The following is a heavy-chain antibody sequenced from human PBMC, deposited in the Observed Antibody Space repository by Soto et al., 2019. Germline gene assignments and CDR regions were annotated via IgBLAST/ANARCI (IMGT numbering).Heavy chain of an antibody. CDR2: ISAYNGNT. V-gene: IGHV1-18*01. Sequence: ASVKVSCKASGYTFTSYGISWVRQAPGQGLEWMGWISAYNGNTNYAQKNQGRDTMTTDTSTSTAYMELRSLRSDDTALYYCACSDYSCSGRPGSYYYYYGMDVWVQGTTVTVSS. CDR1: GYTFTSYG. D-gene: IGHD5-12*01. CDR3: ACSDYSCSGRPGSYYYYYGMDV. J-gene: IGHJ6*02.